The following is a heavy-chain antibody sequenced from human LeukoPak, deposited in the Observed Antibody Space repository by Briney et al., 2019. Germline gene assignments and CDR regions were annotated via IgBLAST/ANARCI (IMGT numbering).Heavy chain of an antibody. J-gene: IGHJ4*02. Sequence: GGSLRLSCAASGFTFSSYGMHWVRQAPGKGLEWVAFIRYDGSNKYYADSVKGRFTISRDNSKNTLYLQMNSLRAEDTAVYYCAKGTVLPEPFDYWGQGTLVTVSS. D-gene: IGHD1-14*01. CDR1: GFTFSSYG. CDR2: IRYDGSNK. V-gene: IGHV3-30*02. CDR3: AKGTVLPEPFDY.